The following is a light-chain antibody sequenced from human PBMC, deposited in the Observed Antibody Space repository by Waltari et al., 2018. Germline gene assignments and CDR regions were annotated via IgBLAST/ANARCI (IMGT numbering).Light chain of an antibody. J-gene: IGKJ2*01. CDR2: DAS. CDR3: QQRSNWPYT. CDR1: QSVSSY. V-gene: IGKV3-11*01. Sequence: EIVFTQSPATLYLSPGERATLSCRASQSVSSYLAWYQQKPGQAPRLLIYDASNRATGIPARFSGSGSGTDFTLTISSLESEDFAVYYCQQRSNWPYTFGQGTKLEIK.